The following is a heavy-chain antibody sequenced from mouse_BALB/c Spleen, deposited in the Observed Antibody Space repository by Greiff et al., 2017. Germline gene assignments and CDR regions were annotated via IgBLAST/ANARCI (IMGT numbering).Heavy chain of an antibody. V-gene: IGHV1S81*02. J-gene: IGHJ3*01. Sequence: QVQLKQPGAELVKPGASVKLSCKASGYTFTSYWMHWVKQRPGQGLEWIGEINPSNGRTNYNEKFKSKATLTVDKSSSTAYMQLSSLTSEDSAVYYCARDLYYGNYRFAYWGQGTLVTVSA. D-gene: IGHD2-1*01. CDR3: ARDLYYGNYRFAY. CDR1: GYTFTSYW. CDR2: INPSNGRT.